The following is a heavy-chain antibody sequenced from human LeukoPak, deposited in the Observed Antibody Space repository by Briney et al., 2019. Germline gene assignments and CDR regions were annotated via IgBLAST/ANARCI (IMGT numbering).Heavy chain of an antibody. CDR2: ISSNSSTI. CDR1: GFTFSSYS. Sequence: PGGSLRLSCAASGFTFSSYSMNWVRQAPGKGLEWVSYISSNSSTIYYADSVKGRFTISRDNSKNVLYLQVNSLRAEDTAVFYCANYYYDKSGYKNWGQGTLVTVSS. D-gene: IGHD3-22*01. V-gene: IGHV3-48*04. CDR3: ANYYYDKSGYKN. J-gene: IGHJ4*02.